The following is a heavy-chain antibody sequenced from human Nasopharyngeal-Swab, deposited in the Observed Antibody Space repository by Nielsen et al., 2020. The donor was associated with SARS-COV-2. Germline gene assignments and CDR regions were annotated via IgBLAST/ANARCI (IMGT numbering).Heavy chain of an antibody. CDR1: GFTFSSYG. D-gene: IGHD2-21*01. J-gene: IGHJ4*02. Sequence: GESLKISCAASGFTFSSYGMHWVRQAPGKGLEWVSYISSSSSYTNYADSVKGRFTISRDNAKNSLYLQMNSLRAEDTAVYYCAREGHIVVPKAFDYWGQGTLVTVSS. CDR3: AREGHIVVPKAFDY. CDR2: ISSSSSYT. V-gene: IGHV3-21*05.